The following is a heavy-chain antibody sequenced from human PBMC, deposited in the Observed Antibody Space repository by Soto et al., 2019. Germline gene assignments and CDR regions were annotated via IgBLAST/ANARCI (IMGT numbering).Heavy chain of an antibody. CDR3: AADYYDSSGSPDDAVDI. D-gene: IGHD3-22*01. CDR1: GFTFTSSA. V-gene: IGHV1-58*02. J-gene: IGHJ3*02. CDR2: IVVGSGNT. Sequence: GASVKVSCKASGFTFTSSAMQWVRQARGQRLEWIGWIVVGSGNTNYAQKFQERVTITRDMSTSTAYMELSSLRSDDMAVYYCAADYYDSSGSPDDAVDIWGQGTMVTVSS.